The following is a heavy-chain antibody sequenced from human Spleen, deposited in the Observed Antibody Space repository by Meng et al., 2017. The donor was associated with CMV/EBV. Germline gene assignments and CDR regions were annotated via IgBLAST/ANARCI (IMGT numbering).Heavy chain of an antibody. CDR1: CGSITSCGFY. Sequence: VSCGSITSCGFYCNWIRQLPGKVLELIGYIYHTGITYYNPSLENRLTLSVDTSKNQISLNLSSVTAADTAVYYCARDRGWYWYFDLWGRGTLVTVSS. J-gene: IGHJ2*01. CDR3: ARDRGWYWYFDL. V-gene: IGHV4-31*02. CDR2: IYHTGIT.